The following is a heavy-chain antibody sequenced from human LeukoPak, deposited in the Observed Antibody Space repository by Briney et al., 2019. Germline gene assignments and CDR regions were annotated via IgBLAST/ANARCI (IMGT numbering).Heavy chain of an antibody. J-gene: IGHJ4*02. CDR3: AKELDYGGNSPFHY. CDR1: GFTFSSYE. Sequence: GGSLRLSCAASGFTFSSYEMNWVRQAPGKGLEWVSYISGSSSTIYYADSVKGRFTFSRDNSKYTLYLQMNSLRAEDTAVYYCAKELDYGGNSPFHYWGQGTLVTVSS. D-gene: IGHD4-23*01. CDR2: ISGSSSTI. V-gene: IGHV3-48*01.